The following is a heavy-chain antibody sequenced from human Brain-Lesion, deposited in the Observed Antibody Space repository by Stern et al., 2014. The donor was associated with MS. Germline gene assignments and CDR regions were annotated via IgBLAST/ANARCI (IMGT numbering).Heavy chain of an antibody. CDR3: ARGRVVPGFQYYATDV. J-gene: IGHJ6*02. CDR2: IFNSGST. V-gene: IGHV4-61*02. Sequence: VQLVESGPGLVKPSQTLSLSCTVSGGSISSGGYYWSWLRQPAGKGLEWIGRIFNSGSTRYNPSLQSRVPISIDTAQNQFSLRLNSMTAADTAVYYCARGRVVPGFQYYATDVWGQGTTVIVSS. CDR1: GGSISSGGYY. D-gene: IGHD2-2*01.